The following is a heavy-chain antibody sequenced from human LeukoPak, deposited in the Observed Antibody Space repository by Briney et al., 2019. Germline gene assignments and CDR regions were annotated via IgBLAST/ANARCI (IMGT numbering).Heavy chain of an antibody. CDR2: TYYRSTWYN. CDR1: GDSVSSNSVT. J-gene: IGHJ5*02. Sequence: SQTLSLTCAISGDSVSSNSVTWNWIRQSPSKGLKWLGRTYYRSTWYNDYAVSVRGRITVNPDTSKNQFSLHLNFVTPEDTAVYYCARRLTQYDCFDPWGQGILVTVSS. D-gene: IGHD2-2*01. CDR3: ARRLTQYDCFDP. V-gene: IGHV6-1*01.